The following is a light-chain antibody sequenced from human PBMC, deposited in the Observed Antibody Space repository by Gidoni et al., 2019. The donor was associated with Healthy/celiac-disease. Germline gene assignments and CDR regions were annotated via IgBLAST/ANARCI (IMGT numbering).Light chain of an antibody. J-gene: IGKJ2*01. V-gene: IGKV3-15*01. CDR2: GAS. Sequence: EIVMTQSPLTLSVSPGERATLPCRASQSVSSNLAWYQQKPGQAPRLLIYGASTRVTGTPARFSGSGSGTEFTLTISSLQSEDFAVYYCQQYNNWPPMYTFGQGTKLEIK. CDR3: QQYNNWPPMYT. CDR1: QSVSSN.